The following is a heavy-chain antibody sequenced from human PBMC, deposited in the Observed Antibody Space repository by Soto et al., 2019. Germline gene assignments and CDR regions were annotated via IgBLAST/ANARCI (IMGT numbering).Heavy chain of an antibody. CDR2: VSPNGQGI. CDR1: GFTLVRYG. Sequence: GGSLRLSCAASGFTLVRYGMSWVRQAPGKGLEWVSAVSPNGQGIYYADSAGGRFTISGDFSKNTVFLHMDSLRAEDTAVYYCAKDRDYPRDYFHYWGQGTLVTRLL. V-gene: IGHV3-23*01. J-gene: IGHJ4*02. D-gene: IGHD3-10*01. CDR3: AKDRDYPRDYFHY.